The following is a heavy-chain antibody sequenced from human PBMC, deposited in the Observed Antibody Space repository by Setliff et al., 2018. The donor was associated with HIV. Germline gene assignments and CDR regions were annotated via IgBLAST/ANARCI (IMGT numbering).Heavy chain of an antibody. CDR1: GGSFSNFF. V-gene: IGHV4-4*09. D-gene: IGHD2-21*01. Sequence: SETLSLTCTVSGGSFSNFFWNWIRQPPGKGLEWIGYINSSGTTNYNPSLKSRVTLSVDTSKHQFSLKLSSVTAADTAVYYCARTLIVVVWVGAFDIRGQGTMVTVSS. J-gene: IGHJ3*02. CDR2: INSSGTT. CDR3: ARTLIVVVWVGAFDI.